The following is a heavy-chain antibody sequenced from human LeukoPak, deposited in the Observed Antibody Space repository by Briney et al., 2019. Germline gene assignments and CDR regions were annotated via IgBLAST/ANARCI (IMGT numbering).Heavy chain of an antibody. CDR1: GFTFSSDT. Sequence: GGSLRLSCAASGFTFSSDTMNWGRQASGKGLEWGSYISSSSSTIYYAGSVQGRFTISRDNAKNSLYLQMNSLRAEDTAVYYCARASYDSSGYYLGAGARADYWGQGTLVTVSS. CDR3: ARASYDSSGYYLGAGARADY. J-gene: IGHJ4*02. V-gene: IGHV3-48*01. CDR2: ISSSSSTI. D-gene: IGHD3-22*01.